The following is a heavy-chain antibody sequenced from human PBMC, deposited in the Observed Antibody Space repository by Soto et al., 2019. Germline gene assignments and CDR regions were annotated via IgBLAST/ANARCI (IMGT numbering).Heavy chain of an antibody. Sequence: QVQLQESGPGLVKPSETLSLTCTVSGGSISSYYWSWIRQPPGKGLEWIGYIYYSGSTNYNPSLKSRVTISVDTSKNQFSLKLSSVTAADTAVYYCAREGVLAARPPGGYMDVWGKGTTVTVSS. J-gene: IGHJ6*03. CDR2: IYYSGST. CDR3: AREGVLAARPPGGYMDV. V-gene: IGHV4-59*01. CDR1: GGSISSYY. D-gene: IGHD6-6*01.